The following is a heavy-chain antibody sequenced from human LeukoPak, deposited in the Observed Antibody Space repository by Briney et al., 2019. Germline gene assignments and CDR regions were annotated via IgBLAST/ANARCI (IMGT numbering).Heavy chain of an antibody. CDR3: ASGYSYVSDY. J-gene: IGHJ4*02. Sequence: GGSLRLSCAASGFTFSSYSMNWVRQAPGKGLEWVSSISSSSTYIYYADSVKGRFTIPRDNAKNSLYLQMNSLRAEDTTVYYCASGYSYVSDYWGQGTLVTVSS. D-gene: IGHD5-18*01. CDR2: ISSSSTYI. V-gene: IGHV3-21*01. CDR1: GFTFSSYS.